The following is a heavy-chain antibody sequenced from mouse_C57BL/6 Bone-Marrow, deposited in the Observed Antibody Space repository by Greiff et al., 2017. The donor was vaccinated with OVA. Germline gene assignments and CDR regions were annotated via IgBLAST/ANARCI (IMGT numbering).Heavy chain of an antibody. V-gene: IGHV10-1*01. CDR3: VGHINAY. CDR1: GFSFNTYA. Sequence: DVKLVESGGGLVQPKGSLKLSCAASGFSFNTYAMNWVRQAPGKGLEWVARIRSKSNNYATYYADSVKDRFTISRDDSESMLYLQMNNLKTEDTAMYYCVGHINAYWGQGTLVTVSA. J-gene: IGHJ3*01. CDR2: IRSKSNNYAT.